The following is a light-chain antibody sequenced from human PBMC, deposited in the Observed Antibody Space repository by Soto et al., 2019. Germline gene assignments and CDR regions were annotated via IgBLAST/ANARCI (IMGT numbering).Light chain of an antibody. CDR1: QSITSSY. CDR2: GAS. V-gene: IGKV3-20*01. J-gene: IGKJ5*01. CDR3: QQYSPPIT. Sequence: EIVLTQSPGTLSLSPGERATLSCRASQSITSSYLAWYQQKPGQAPRLLIYGASNRATGIPDRFSGSGSATDFTLTISRLEPEDFAVYYCQQYSPPITFGQGTRLEIK.